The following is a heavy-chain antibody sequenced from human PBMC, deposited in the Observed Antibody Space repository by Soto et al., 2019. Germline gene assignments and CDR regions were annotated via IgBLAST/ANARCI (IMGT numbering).Heavy chain of an antibody. CDR1: GYTFTSYG. CDR2: ISAYNGST. CDR3: ARARCSGGSCYSVSGY. Sequence: GASVKVSCKASGYTFTSYGISWVRQAPGQGLEWMGWISAYNGSTNYAQKLQGRVTMTTDTSTSTAYMELRSLRSDDTAVYYCARARCSGGSCYSVSGYWGQGTLVTVSS. D-gene: IGHD2-15*01. V-gene: IGHV1-18*01. J-gene: IGHJ4*02.